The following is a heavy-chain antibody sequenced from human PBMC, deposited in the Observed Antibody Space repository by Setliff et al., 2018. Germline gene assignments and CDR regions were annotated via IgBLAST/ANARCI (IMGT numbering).Heavy chain of an antibody. D-gene: IGHD6-19*01. CDR3: AKVDSSGWYVSLDPYYYYGMDV. J-gene: IGHJ6*02. V-gene: IGHV3-30*02. Sequence: GGSLRLSCAASGFTFSSYGMHWVRQAPGKGLEWVAFIRYDGSNKYYADSVKGRFTISRDNSKNTLYLQMNSLRAEDTAVYYCAKVDSSGWYVSLDPYYYYGMDVWGQGTTVT. CDR2: IRYDGSNK. CDR1: GFTFSSYG.